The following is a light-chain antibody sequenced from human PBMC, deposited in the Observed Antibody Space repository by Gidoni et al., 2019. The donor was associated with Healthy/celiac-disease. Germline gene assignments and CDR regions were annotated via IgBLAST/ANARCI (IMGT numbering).Light chain of an antibody. Sequence: DIQRTQSPTSLSASVGDRVTITCRASQSISSYLNWYQQKPGKAHKLLIYAASSLQSGVPARFSGSGSGTDFTLTISSLQPEDFATYYCQQSYSTPRPFGQGTKLEIK. CDR1: QSISSY. V-gene: IGKV1-39*01. CDR3: QQSYSTPRP. J-gene: IGKJ2*01. CDR2: AAS.